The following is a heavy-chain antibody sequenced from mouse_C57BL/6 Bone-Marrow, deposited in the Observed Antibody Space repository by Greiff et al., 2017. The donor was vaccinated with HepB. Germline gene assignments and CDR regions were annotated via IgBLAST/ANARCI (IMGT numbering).Heavy chain of an antibody. CDR1: GFTFSSYG. CDR2: ISSGGSYT. V-gene: IGHV5-6*01. CDR3: ARGSSPFAY. Sequence: EVMLVESGGDLVKPGGSLKLSCAASGFTFSSYGMSWVRQTPDKRLEWVATISSGGSYTYYPDSVKGRFTISRDNAKNTLYLQMSSLKSEDTAMYYCARGSSPFAYWGQGTRVTVSA. J-gene: IGHJ3*01. D-gene: IGHD1-1*01.